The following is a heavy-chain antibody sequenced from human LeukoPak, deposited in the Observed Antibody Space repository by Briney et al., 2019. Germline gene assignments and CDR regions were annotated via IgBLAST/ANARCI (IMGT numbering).Heavy chain of an antibody. CDR1: GGSFSGYY. D-gene: IGHD1-26*01. CDR3: AREWDQLLLHY. V-gene: IGHV4-34*01. Sequence: SETLSLTCAVYGGSFSGYYWSWIRQPPGKGLEWIGEINHSGSTNYNPSLKSRVTISVDTSKNQFSLKLSSVTAADTAVYYCAREWDQLLLHYWGQGTLVTVSS. CDR2: INHSGST. J-gene: IGHJ4*02.